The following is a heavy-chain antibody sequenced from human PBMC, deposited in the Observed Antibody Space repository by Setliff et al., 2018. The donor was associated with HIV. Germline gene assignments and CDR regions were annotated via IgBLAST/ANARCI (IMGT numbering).Heavy chain of an antibody. D-gene: IGHD3-10*01. V-gene: IGHV4-59*01. J-gene: IGHJ4*02. CDR2: IYYSGST. CDR3: ARIYDYGSYYFDY. Sequence: PSETLSLTCTVSGGSISSYFWSWIRQPPGKGLEWIGYIYYSGSTNYNPSLKSRVTISADTFKNQFSLKLSSVTAADTAVYYCARIYDYGSYYFDYWGQGTLVT. CDR1: GGSISSYF.